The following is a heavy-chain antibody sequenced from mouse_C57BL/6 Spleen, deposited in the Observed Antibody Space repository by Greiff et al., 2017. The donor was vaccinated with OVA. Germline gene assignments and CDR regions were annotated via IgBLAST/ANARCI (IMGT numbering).Heavy chain of an antibody. Sequence: VQLQQSGAELVKPGASVKISCKASGYAFSSYWMNWVKQRPGKGLEWIGQIYPGDGDTNYNGKFKGKATLTADKSSSTAYMQLSSLTSEDSAVYFCARRLSYDYDAMDYWGQGTSVTVSS. CDR3: ARRLSYDYDAMDY. CDR1: GYAFSSYW. V-gene: IGHV1-80*01. D-gene: IGHD6-5*01. J-gene: IGHJ4*01. CDR2: IYPGDGDT.